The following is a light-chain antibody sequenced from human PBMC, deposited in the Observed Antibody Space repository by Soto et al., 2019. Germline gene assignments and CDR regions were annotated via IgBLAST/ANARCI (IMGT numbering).Light chain of an antibody. CDR1: QGISSY. CDR2: GAS. J-gene: IGKJ2*01. Sequence: EIVMTQSPATLSVSPGERATLSCRASQGISSYLAWYQQKPGKAPRLLIYGASTMSTGIPARFSGSGSGTEFTLRTSSLQSEDCAVYYCQQYNNWPPYTFGQGTKLEIK. V-gene: IGKV3-15*01. CDR3: QQYNNWPPYT.